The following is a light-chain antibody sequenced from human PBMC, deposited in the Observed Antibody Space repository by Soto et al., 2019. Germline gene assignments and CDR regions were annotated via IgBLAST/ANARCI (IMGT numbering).Light chain of an antibody. Sequence: QAALTQPRSVSGSPGQSVTISCTGTSSDVGGYNYVSWYQQHPGKAPKLMIYDVSKRPSGVPDRFSGSKSGNTASLTISGLQAEDEADYYCCSYAGTYTYVFGPGPKVTV. CDR1: SSDVGGYNY. CDR3: CSYAGTYTYV. J-gene: IGLJ1*01. CDR2: DVS. V-gene: IGLV2-11*01.